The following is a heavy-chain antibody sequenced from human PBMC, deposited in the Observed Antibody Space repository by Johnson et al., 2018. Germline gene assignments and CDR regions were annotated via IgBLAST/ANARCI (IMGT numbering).Heavy chain of an antibody. CDR1: GFTFSSYW. J-gene: IGHJ3*02. D-gene: IGHD4-17*01. CDR3: ARESGALRDAFDI. V-gene: IGHV3-7*03. Sequence: QLVESGGGLVQPGGSLRLSCAASGFTFSSYWMSWVRQAPGKGLEWVANIKQDGSEKYYVDSVKGRFTISRDNAKTSLYLQMNSLSAEDTAVDYCARESGALRDAFDIWGQGTMVTVSS. CDR2: IKQDGSEK.